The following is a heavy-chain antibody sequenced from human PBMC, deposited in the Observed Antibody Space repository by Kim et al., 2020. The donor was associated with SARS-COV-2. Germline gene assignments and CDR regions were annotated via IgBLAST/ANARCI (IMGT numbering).Heavy chain of an antibody. V-gene: IGHV3-20*04. CDR1: GFTFDDYG. Sequence: GGSLRLSCAASGFTFDDYGMNWVRQAPGKGLERVSGINWNGGSTGYADSVKGRFTISRDNAKNSLYLQMNSLRAEDTALYYCARVRVWFGCGGGNCSQPFDYWGQGTLVTVSS. D-gene: IGHD2-15*01. CDR2: INWNGGST. CDR3: ARVRVWFGCGGGNCSQPFDY. J-gene: IGHJ4*02.